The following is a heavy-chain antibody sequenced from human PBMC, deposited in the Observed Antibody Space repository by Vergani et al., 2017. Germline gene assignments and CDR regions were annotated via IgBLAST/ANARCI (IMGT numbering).Heavy chain of an antibody. V-gene: IGHV3-23*01. CDR1: GFTFSSYA. Sequence: EVQLLESGGGLVQPGGSLRLSCAASGFTFSSYAMSWVRQAPGKGLEWVSAISGSGGSTYYADSVKGRFTISRDNSKNPLYLQMNSLRAEDTAVYYCAKAYVSYAAYYYYGMDVWGQGTTVTVSS. D-gene: IGHD1-26*01. J-gene: IGHJ6*02. CDR2: ISGSGGST. CDR3: AKAYVSYAAYYYYGMDV.